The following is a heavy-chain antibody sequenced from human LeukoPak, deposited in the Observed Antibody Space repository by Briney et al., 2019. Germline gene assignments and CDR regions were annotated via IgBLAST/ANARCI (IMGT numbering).Heavy chain of an antibody. CDR2: IVGSGANT. CDR1: GFTFSSYG. Sequence: GGSLRLSCAAPGFTFSSYGMSWVRQTPEKGLECVSGIVGSGANTDYADSVRGRFIISRDNPKNTLHLQMNSLRIEDTALYYCVKGRGYSYGADFESWGQGTLVTVSS. CDR3: VKGRGYSYGADFES. D-gene: IGHD5-18*01. V-gene: IGHV3-23*01. J-gene: IGHJ4*02.